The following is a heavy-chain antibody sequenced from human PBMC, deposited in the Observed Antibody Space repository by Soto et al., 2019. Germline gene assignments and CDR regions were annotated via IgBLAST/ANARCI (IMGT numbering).Heavy chain of an antibody. J-gene: IGHJ6*02. Sequence: SETPSLTCTVSGGSISSYYWSWIRQPPGKGLEWIGYIYYSGSTNYNPSLKSRVTISVDTSKNQFSLKLSSVTAADTAVYYCARAAAYDFWSGHFYYYYGMDVRGQGTTVTVSS. CDR2: IYYSGST. D-gene: IGHD3-3*01. CDR3: ARAAAYDFWSGHFYYYYGMDV. V-gene: IGHV4-59*01. CDR1: GGSISSYY.